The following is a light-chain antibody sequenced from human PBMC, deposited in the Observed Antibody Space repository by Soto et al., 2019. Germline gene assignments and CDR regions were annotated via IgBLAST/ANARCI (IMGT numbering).Light chain of an antibody. CDR2: DAS. Sequence: ILLTQSPSTLSLSPGEGVTLSCRASQSVTVNSLAWYQQKPGQAPRLLIYDASNRATGIPARFSGSGSGTDFTLTISSLEPEDFAVYYCQQYVTSSPRTFGQGTKVDIK. V-gene: IGKV3-20*01. J-gene: IGKJ1*01. CDR3: QQYVTSSPRT. CDR1: QSVTVNS.